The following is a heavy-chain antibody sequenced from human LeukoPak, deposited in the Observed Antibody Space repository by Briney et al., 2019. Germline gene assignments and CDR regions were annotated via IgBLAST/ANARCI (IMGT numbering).Heavy chain of an antibody. J-gene: IGHJ4*02. CDR2: INTNTGNP. D-gene: IGHD3-10*01. V-gene: IGHV7-4-1*02. CDR1: GYTFTSYA. CDR3: ARGGRITMVRGVIIYYFDY. Sequence: GASVKVSCKASGYTFTSYAMNWVRQAPGQGLEWMGWINTNTGNPTYAQGFTGRFVFSLDTSVSTAYLQISSLKAEDTAVYYCARGGRITMVRGVIIYYFDYWGQGTLVTVSS.